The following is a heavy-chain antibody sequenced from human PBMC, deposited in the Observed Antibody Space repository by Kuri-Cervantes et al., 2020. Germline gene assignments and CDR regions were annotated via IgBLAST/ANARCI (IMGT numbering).Heavy chain of an antibody. Sequence: SETLSLTCTVSGGSISSGDYYWSWIRQPPGKGLEWIGEINHSGSTNYNLSLKSRVTISVDTSKNQFSLKLSSVTAADTAVYYCARGLGVVVPAAIVWGYWGQGTLVTVSS. CDR2: INHSGST. CDR1: GGSISSGDYY. J-gene: IGHJ4*02. V-gene: IGHV4-30-4*01. CDR3: ARGLGVVVPAAIVWGY. D-gene: IGHD2-2*02.